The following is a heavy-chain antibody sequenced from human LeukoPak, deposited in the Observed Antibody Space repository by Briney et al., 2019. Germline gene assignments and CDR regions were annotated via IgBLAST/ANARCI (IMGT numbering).Heavy chain of an antibody. CDR2: INPNSGGT. D-gene: IGHD6-13*01. J-gene: IGHJ4*02. Sequence: ASVKVSCKASGYTFTGYYMHWVRQAPGQGLEWMGWINPNSGGTNYAQKFQGRVTMTRDTSISTAYMELSSLRSEDTAVYYCARGHIAAAGPVDYWGQGTLVTVSS. CDR1: GYTFTGYY. V-gene: IGHV1-2*02. CDR3: ARGHIAAAGPVDY.